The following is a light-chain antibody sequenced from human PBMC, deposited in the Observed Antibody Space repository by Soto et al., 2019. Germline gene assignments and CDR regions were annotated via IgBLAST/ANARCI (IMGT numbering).Light chain of an antibody. CDR3: QQYDNDSWT. CDR1: QSISSW. Sequence: DIQMTQSPSTLSASVGDRVIITCRASQSISSWLAWYQQKPGKAPNLPIYKASTLKSGVPSRFSGSGSGTEFTLTFSSLQPDDFATYYCQQYDNDSWTFGQGTKVEIK. CDR2: KAS. V-gene: IGKV1-5*03. J-gene: IGKJ1*01.